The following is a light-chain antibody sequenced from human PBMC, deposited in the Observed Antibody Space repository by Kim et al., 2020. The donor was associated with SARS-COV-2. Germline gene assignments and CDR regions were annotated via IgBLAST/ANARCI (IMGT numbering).Light chain of an antibody. CDR2: RDS. J-gene: IGLJ1*01. V-gene: IGLV3-9*01. Sequence: ALGQTARITCGGNNIGSKNVHWYQQKPGQAPVLVIYRDSNRPSGIPERFSGSNSGNTATLTISRAQAGDEADYYCQVWDSSNYVFGTGTKVTVL. CDR1: NIGSKN. CDR3: QVWDSSNYV.